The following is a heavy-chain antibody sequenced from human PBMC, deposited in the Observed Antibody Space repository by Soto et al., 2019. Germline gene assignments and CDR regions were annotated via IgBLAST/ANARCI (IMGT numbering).Heavy chain of an antibody. CDR2: MSPNSGNT. V-gene: IGHV1-8*01. D-gene: IGHD7-27*01. Sequence: ASVKVSCKASGYTFTSYDINWVRQATGQGLEWVGWMSPNSGNTGYAQKFQGRVTMTRTTSASTAYMELTSLRSDDTAIYYCARGPPNWGFDYWGQGTLVTAPQ. J-gene: IGHJ4*02. CDR1: GYTFTSYD. CDR3: ARGPPNWGFDY.